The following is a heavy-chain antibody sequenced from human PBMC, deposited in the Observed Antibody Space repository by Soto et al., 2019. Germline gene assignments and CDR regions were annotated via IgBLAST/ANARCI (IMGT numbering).Heavy chain of an antibody. CDR2: ISGSGGST. CDR1: GFTFSSYA. CDR3: AKDYYSDSSGYYQREYFQY. J-gene: IGHJ1*01. V-gene: IGHV3-23*01. Sequence: GGSLRLSCAASGFTFSSYAMSWVRQAPGKGLEWVSGISGSGGSTYYADSVKGRFTISRDNSKNTLYLQMNSLRAGDTAIYYCAKDYYSDSSGYYQREYFQYWGQGTLVTVSS. D-gene: IGHD3-22*01.